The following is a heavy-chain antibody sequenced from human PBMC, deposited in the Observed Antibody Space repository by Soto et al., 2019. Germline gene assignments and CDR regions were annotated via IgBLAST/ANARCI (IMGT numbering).Heavy chain of an antibody. Sequence: PGESLKISCRGSGYDFNTNWFGWVRQLPGRGLEWVGIMYPGDSDTRLHPSLQGHVTLSADVTVSTAFLQWRTLKTSDSGMYFCARLPRVCNTTSCYYADHWGQGTSVTVSS. V-gene: IGHV5-51*01. J-gene: IGHJ4*02. CDR2: MYPGDSDT. D-gene: IGHD3-22*01. CDR3: ARLPRVCNTTSCYYADH. CDR1: GYDFNTNW.